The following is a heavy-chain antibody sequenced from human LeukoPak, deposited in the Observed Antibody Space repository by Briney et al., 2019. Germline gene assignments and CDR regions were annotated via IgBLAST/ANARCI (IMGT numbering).Heavy chain of an antibody. J-gene: IGHJ4*02. CDR2: ISNNGGYT. D-gene: IGHD2-15*01. CDR3: AKQIGYCSDGSCYFPY. V-gene: IGHV3-23*01. CDR1: GFTFSSSA. Sequence: GGSLRLSCAASGFTFSSSAMSWVRQAPGKGLEWVSAISNNGGYTYYADSVQGRFTISRDNSKSTLCLQMNSLRAEDTAVYYCAKQIGYCSDGSCYFPYWGQGTLVTVSS.